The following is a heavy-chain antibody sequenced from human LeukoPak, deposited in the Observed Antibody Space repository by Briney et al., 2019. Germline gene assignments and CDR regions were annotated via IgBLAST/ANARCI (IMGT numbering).Heavy chain of an antibody. J-gene: IGHJ5*02. V-gene: IGHV4-34*01. CDR3: ARGPFYYDFWSGYYTSSWFDP. D-gene: IGHD3-3*01. CDR2: INHSGST. CDR1: GGSFSGYY. Sequence: SETPSLTCAVYGGSFSGYYWSWIRQPPGKGLEWIGEINHSGSTNYNPSLKSRVTISVDTSKNQFSLKLSSVTAADTAVYYCARGPFYYDFWSGYYTSSWFDPWGQGTLVTVSS.